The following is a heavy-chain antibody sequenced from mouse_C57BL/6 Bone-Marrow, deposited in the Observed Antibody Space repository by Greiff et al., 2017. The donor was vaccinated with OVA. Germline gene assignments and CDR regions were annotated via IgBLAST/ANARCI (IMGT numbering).Heavy chain of an antibody. Sequence: SGPVLVKPGASVKMSCKASGYTFTDYYMNWVKQSHGKSLEWIGVINPYNGGTSYNQKFKGKATLTVDKSSSTAYMELNSLTSEDSAVYYCEGWLLPFAYWGQGTLVTVSA. CDR1: GYTFTDYY. D-gene: IGHD2-3*01. V-gene: IGHV1-19*01. J-gene: IGHJ3*01. CDR3: EGWLLPFAY. CDR2: INPYNGGT.